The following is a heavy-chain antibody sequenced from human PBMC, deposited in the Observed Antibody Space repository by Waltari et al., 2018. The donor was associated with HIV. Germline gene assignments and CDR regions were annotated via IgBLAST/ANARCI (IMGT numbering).Heavy chain of an antibody. V-gene: IGHV3-66*01. CDR1: GFTVSNNF. CDR2: IYSGGST. J-gene: IGHJ3*01. CDR3: AREEAVTARGGIDV. Sequence: EVQLVDSGGGLVQPGGSLRLSCAASGFTVSNNFMSWVRQAPGKGLVWVSVIYSGGSTYYADSVKGRFTISRDNSKNTLYLQMNSLRVEDTAVYYCAREEAVTARGGIDVWGQGTMVTVSS. D-gene: IGHD3-10*01.